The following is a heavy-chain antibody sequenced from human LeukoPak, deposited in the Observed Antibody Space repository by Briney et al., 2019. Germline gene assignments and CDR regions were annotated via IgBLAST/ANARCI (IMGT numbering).Heavy chain of an antibody. CDR2: ISAYNGNT. Sequence: GASVKVSCKASGYTFTSYGISWVRQAPGQGLEWMGWISAYNGNTNYAQKLQGRVTMTTDTSTSTAYMELRSLRSDDTAVYYCARGYYYDSSGYPTFDYWGQGTLVTVSS. J-gene: IGHJ4*02. D-gene: IGHD3-22*01. CDR1: GYTFTSYG. CDR3: ARGYYYDSSGYPTFDY. V-gene: IGHV1-18*01.